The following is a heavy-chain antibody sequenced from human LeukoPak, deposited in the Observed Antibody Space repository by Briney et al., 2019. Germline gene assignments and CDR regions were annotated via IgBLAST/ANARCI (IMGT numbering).Heavy chain of an antibody. V-gene: IGHV1-2*04. J-gene: IGHJ6*02. CDR1: GYTFTSYY. Sequence: EASVKVSCKASGYTFTSYYMHWVRQAPGQGLEWMGWINPNSGGTNYAQKFQGWVTMTRDTSISTAYMELSRLRSDDTAVYYCASNSGYDPYYYYYYGMDVWGQGTTVTVSS. D-gene: IGHD5-12*01. CDR2: INPNSGGT. CDR3: ASNSGYDPYYYYYYGMDV.